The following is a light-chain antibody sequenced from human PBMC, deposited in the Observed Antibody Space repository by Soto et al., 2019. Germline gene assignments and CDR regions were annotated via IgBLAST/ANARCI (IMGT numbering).Light chain of an antibody. CDR1: QSVSSY. V-gene: IGKV3-11*01. CDR2: DAS. J-gene: IGKJ3*01. Sequence: EIVLTQSPATLSLSPGERATLSCRASQSVSSYLAWYQQKPGQAPRLLIYDASNRATGIPARFSGSGSGTDFTLTISSLEPEDFAVYYYRQRSNWRFTFGPGTKVDIK. CDR3: RQRSNWRFT.